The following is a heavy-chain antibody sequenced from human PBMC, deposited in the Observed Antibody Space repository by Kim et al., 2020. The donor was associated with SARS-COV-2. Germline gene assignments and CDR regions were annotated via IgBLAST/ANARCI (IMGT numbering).Heavy chain of an antibody. V-gene: IGHV4-34*01. CDR1: GGSFSGYY. J-gene: IGHJ4*02. D-gene: IGHD3-10*01. CDR3: ARGVVTTVRGVFPREVMHRTATGLDY. Sequence: SETLSLTCAVFGGSFSGYYWSWIRQPPGKGLEWIGEIHHSGSTNYNPSLKSRVTISLDTSKNQFSLKLSSVTAADTAVYYCARGVVTTVRGVFPREVMHRTATGLDYWGQGTLVTVSS. CDR2: IHHSGST.